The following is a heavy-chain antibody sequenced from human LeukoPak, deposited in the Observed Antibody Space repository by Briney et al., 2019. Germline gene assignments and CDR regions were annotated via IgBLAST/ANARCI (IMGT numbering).Heavy chain of an antibody. J-gene: IGHJ3*01. CDR3: AKSPSLQAFDV. V-gene: IGHV3-53*01. CDR1: GFTVSSNY. CDR2: IYSGSST. Sequence: PGGSLRLSCAASGFTVSSNYMSWVRQAPGKGLEWVSVIYSGSSTYYADSVKGRFTISRDNSKNTLYLQMNSLRAEDTALYYCAKSPSLQAFDVWGQGTTVSVSS.